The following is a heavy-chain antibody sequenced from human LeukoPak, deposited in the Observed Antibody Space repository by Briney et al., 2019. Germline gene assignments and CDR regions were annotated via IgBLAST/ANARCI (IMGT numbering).Heavy chain of an antibody. V-gene: IGHV3-11*06. D-gene: IGHD3-10*01. CDR3: ARPRGRGFGGHFDI. CDR1: GFTFSDEY. CDR2: ISSSSAYT. J-gene: IGHJ3*02. Sequence: PGGSLRLSCAATGFTFSDEYMSWIRQAPGKGLERGSYISSSSAYTNYADSVKGRFTISRDNAKNSLSLQMNSLRAEETAVYYCARPRGRGFGGHFDIWGQGTMVTVSS.